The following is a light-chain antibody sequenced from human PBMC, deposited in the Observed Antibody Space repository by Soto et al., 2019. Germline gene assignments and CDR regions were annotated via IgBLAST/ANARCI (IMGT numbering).Light chain of an antibody. CDR1: SANIGSNY. Sequence: QSVLTQPPSVSAAPGQKVTISCSGSSANIGSNYVSWYQHLPGTDPKLVIYDSDKRPSEIPDRFSGSKSGTSATLDITGLQTGDEDAYYCGAWDSSMSVVVFGGGTKLTVL. CDR2: DSD. CDR3: GAWDSSMSVVV. J-gene: IGLJ2*01. V-gene: IGLV1-51*01.